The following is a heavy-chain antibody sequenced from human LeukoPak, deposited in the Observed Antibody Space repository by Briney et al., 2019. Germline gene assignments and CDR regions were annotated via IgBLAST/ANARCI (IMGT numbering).Heavy chain of an antibody. J-gene: IGHJ4*02. CDR3: ARGPTYSNYDLDY. V-gene: IGHV4-34*01. D-gene: IGHD4-11*01. Sequence: SETLSLTCVVYGGSFSGYYWSWIRQPPGKGLEWIGEINHSGSTNYNPSLKSRVTISVDTSKNQFSLKLSSVTAADTAVYYCARGPTYSNYDLDYWGQGTLVTVSS. CDR2: INHSGST. CDR1: GGSFSGYY.